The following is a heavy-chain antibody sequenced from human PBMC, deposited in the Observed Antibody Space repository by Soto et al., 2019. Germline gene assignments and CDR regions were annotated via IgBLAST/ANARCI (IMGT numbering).Heavy chain of an antibody. CDR3: ARDPVGSPQY. Sequence: SLRLSCAASGFTFSSYGMHWVRQAPGKGLEWVAVISYDGSNKYYADSVKGRFSVSRDNAKNSLFLQMNSLRVEDTAVYYCARDPVGSPQYWGQGTLVTVSS. D-gene: IGHD1-26*01. J-gene: IGHJ1*01. V-gene: IGHV3-30*03. CDR2: ISYDGSNK. CDR1: GFTFSSYG.